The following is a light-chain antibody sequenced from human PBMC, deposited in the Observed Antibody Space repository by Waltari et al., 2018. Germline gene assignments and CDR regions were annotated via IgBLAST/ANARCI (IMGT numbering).Light chain of an antibody. CDR3: QQYHTYKM. Sequence: DIQMTQSPSSLSASVGDRVTITCRASQSIGTFLNWYQQKPGTAPKVLIYGASSLQSGVPSRFSGSGSGTDFTLTISSLQPDDSATYYCQQYHTYKMFGQGTKVEI. CDR2: GAS. V-gene: IGKV1-39*01. CDR1: QSIGTF. J-gene: IGKJ1*01.